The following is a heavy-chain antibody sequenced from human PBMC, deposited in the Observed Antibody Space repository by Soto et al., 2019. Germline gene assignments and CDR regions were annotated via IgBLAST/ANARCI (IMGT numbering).Heavy chain of an antibody. V-gene: IGHV3-23*01. J-gene: IGHJ4*02. Sequence: EVQVLESGGGLVQPGGSLRLSCAATGFTFSDFAMSWVRQAPGKGLEWVSRIYGGGNGPHYADSVKGRVTISSDNSKNTLYLQMNSLRAEDTAVYYCAKIEGMDPWAYSFVYWGQVTLVTVSS. D-gene: IGHD2-2*03. CDR3: AKIEGMDPWAYSFVY. CDR2: IYGGGNGP. CDR1: GFTFSDFA.